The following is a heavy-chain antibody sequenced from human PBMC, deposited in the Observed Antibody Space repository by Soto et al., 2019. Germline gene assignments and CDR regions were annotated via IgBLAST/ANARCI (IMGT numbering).Heavy chain of an antibody. D-gene: IGHD2-21*02. CDR2: IWYDGSNK. CDR1: GFTFSSYG. V-gene: IGHV3-33*06. Sequence: QVQLVESGGGVVQPGRSLRLSCAASGFTFSSYGMHWVRQAPGKGLEWVAVIWYDGSNKYYADSVKGRFTISRDNSKNTLYLQMNSLRAEDTAVYYGAKYRGDDCGRPGVFDYWGQGTLVTVSS. J-gene: IGHJ4*02. CDR3: AKYRGDDCGRPGVFDY.